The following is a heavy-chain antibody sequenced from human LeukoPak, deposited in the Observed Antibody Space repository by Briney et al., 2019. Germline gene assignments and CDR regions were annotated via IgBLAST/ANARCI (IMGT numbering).Heavy chain of an antibody. CDR2: ISGSGSST. J-gene: IGHJ6*03. D-gene: IGHD1-1*01. V-gene: IGHV3-23*01. CDR1: GFTFSSYG. CDR3: ASTTRGGTYYYYMDV. Sequence: GGSLRLSCAASGFTFSSYGMHWVRQAPGKGLEWVSPISGSGSSTYYADSVKGRFTVSRDNSKNTLYLQMNSLRAEDTAVYYCASTTRGGTYYYYMDVWGKGTTVTISS.